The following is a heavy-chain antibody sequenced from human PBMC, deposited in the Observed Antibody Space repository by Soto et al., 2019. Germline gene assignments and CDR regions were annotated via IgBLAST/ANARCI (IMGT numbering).Heavy chain of an antibody. CDR3: ARGYYDSSGYYYPVDY. V-gene: IGHV1-69*06. Sequence: QVQLVQSGAEVKKPGSSVKVSCKASGGTFSSYAISWVRQAPGQGLEWMGGIIPIFGTANYAQKFQGRVTITADKSTSTDYMELSSLRSEDTAVYYCARGYYDSSGYYYPVDYWGQGTLVTVSS. J-gene: IGHJ4*02. CDR1: GGTFSSYA. CDR2: IIPIFGTA. D-gene: IGHD3-22*01.